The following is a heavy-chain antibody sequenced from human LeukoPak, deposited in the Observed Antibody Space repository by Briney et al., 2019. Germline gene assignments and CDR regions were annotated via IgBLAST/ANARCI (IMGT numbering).Heavy chain of an antibody. CDR1: TGSISSYS. Sequence: SETLSLTCTVSTGSISSYSWTWIRQPPGKGLELIGYIYYAGSTTYSPSLRSRVSISVDTSKNVVSLILTSVTAADTAVYYCARGVQMASRSALDTWGQGTMVTVSS. CDR3: ARGVQMASRSALDT. V-gene: IGHV4-59*01. D-gene: IGHD5-24*01. J-gene: IGHJ3*02. CDR2: IYYAGST.